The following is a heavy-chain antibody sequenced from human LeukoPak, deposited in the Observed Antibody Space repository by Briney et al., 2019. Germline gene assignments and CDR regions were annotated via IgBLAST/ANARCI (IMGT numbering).Heavy chain of an antibody. D-gene: IGHD3-3*01. CDR1: GYTFTGYY. CDR2: INPNSGGT. V-gene: IGHV1-2*02. CDR3: ARGSSGYYPHGEWFDP. Sequence: ASVKVSCKASGYTFTGYYMHWVRQAPGQGLEWMGWINPNSGGTNYAQKFQGRVTMTRDTSISTAYMELSRLRSDDTAVYYCARGSSGYYPHGEWFDPWGQGTLVTVSS. J-gene: IGHJ5*02.